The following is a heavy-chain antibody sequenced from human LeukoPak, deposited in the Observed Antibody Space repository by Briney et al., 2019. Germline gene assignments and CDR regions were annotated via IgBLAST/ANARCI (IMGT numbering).Heavy chain of an antibody. CDR1: GYTFTGYY. D-gene: IGHD3-3*01. CDR2: INPNSGGT. Sequence: ASVKVSCKASGYTFTGYYMHWVRQAPGQGLEWMGRINPNSGGTNYAQKFQGRVTMTRDTSISKAYMELSRLRSDDTAVYYCARNRYDFWSGYYSHWGQGTLVTVSS. J-gene: IGHJ4*02. CDR3: ARNRYDFWSGYYSH. V-gene: IGHV1-2*06.